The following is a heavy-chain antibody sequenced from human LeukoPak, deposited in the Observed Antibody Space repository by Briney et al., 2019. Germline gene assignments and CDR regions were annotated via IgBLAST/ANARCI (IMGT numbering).Heavy chain of an antibody. Sequence: GGSLRLSCAASGFTFSSYGMHWVRQAPGKGLEWVAFIRYDGSNKYYADSVKGRFTIFRDNSKNTLYLQMNSLRAEDTAVYYCARDQTYCSSPSCYSDYWGQGTLVTVSS. J-gene: IGHJ4*02. CDR3: ARDQTYCSSPSCYSDY. CDR1: GFTFSSYG. CDR2: IRYDGSNK. V-gene: IGHV3-30*02. D-gene: IGHD2-2*01.